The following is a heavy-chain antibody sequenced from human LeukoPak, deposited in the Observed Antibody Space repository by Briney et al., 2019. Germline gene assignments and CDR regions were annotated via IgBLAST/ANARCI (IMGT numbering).Heavy chain of an antibody. CDR2: IWYDGSNK. D-gene: IGHD3-22*01. CDR1: EFTFSSYG. CDR3: ARDSPDYYDSSGSIDY. J-gene: IGHJ4*02. Sequence: GGSLRLSCAASEFTFSSYGMHWVRQAPGKGLEWVAVIWYDGSNKYYADSVKGRFTISRDNSKNTLYLQMNSLRAEDTAVYYCARDSPDYYDSSGSIDYWGQGTLVTVSS. V-gene: IGHV3-33*01.